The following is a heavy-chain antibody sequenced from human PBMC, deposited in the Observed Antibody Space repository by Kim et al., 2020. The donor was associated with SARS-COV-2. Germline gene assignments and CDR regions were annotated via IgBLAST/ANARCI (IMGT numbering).Heavy chain of an antibody. J-gene: IGHJ4*02. Sequence: SETLSLTCTVSGGSISSSSYYWGWIRQPPGKGLEWIASIYYSGIPYYNPSLKSRVTISVDTSKNQFSLKLSSVTAADTAVYYCARQKATGATIDYWGQGTLVTVSS. CDR1: GGSISSSSYY. CDR3: ARQKATGATIDY. CDR2: IYYSGIP. D-gene: IGHD1-1*01. V-gene: IGHV4-39*01.